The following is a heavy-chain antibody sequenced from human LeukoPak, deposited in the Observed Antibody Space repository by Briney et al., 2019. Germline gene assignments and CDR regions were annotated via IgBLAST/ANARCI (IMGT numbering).Heavy chain of an antibody. CDR2: IDTTTGNP. J-gene: IGHJ4*02. V-gene: IGHV7-4-1*02. CDR3: IRGTPTPGMDY. CDR1: GYPFSAHF. Sequence: ASVRVSCKASGYPFSAHFLNWVRQAPGQGLEWMGNIDTTTGNPRYAQDFTGRFVFSLDTSVSTAYLQITSLKADDTAAYYCIRGTPTPGMDYWGQGTQVTVSS. D-gene: IGHD3-10*01.